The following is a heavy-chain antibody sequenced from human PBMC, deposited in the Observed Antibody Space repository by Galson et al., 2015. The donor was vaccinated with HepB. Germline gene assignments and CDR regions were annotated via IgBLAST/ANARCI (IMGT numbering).Heavy chain of an antibody. Sequence: QSGAEVKKPGESLKLSCQVSGSNFFNSWIVWVRQMPGGGLEWLGIIYPGDSDSRYKPSLQGQVTFSVDRSITTVYLHWSSLRASDTAIYHCGILGHGEVAALRNWGQGTLVTVSS. J-gene: IGHJ4*02. CDR3: GILGHGEVAALRN. D-gene: IGHD3-10*01. V-gene: IGHV5-51*03. CDR2: IYPGDSDS. CDR1: GSNFFNSW.